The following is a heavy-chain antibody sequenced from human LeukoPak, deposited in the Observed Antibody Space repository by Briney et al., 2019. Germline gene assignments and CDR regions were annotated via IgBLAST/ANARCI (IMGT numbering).Heavy chain of an antibody. V-gene: IGHV4-34*01. CDR1: GGSFSGYY. D-gene: IGHD3-10*01. CDR3: ARGGFSNWFDP. Sequence: SETLSLTCAVYGGSFSGYYWSWIRQPPGKGLEWIGEINHSGSTNYNPSLKSRVTISVDTSKNQFSLKLSSVTAADTAVYYCARGGFSNWFDPWGQGTLVTVSS. CDR2: INHSGST. J-gene: IGHJ5*02.